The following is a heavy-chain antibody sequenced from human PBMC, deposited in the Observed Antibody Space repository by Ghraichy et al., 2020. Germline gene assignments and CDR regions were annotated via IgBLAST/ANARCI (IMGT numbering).Heavy chain of an antibody. Sequence: SQTLSLTCTVSGGSITRDYWSWIRQSAGKGLEWIGRVYAGGTTSANPSLKSRISLSLDTSKNQFSLTLNSVTAADTAIYYCASDVFLWGSFRVGNWFDSWGQGTLVTVSS. CDR2: VYAGGTT. CDR3: ASDVFLWGSFRVGNWFDS. J-gene: IGHJ5*01. V-gene: IGHV4-4*07. D-gene: IGHD3-16*01. CDR1: GGSITRDY.